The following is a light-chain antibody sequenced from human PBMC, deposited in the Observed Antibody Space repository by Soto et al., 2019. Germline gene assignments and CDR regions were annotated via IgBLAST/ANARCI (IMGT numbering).Light chain of an antibody. V-gene: IGLV2-14*01. CDR3: SSYTISNTLPFV. Sequence: LTQPASVSVSPGQSITITCTGTRRDVGGYNYVSWYQQYPGKSPKLLIFEVTHRPSGVSTRFSGSKSGNTASLAISGLQAEDEADYYCSSYTISNTLPFVFGTGTKVTVL. CDR2: EVT. CDR1: RRDVGGYNY. J-gene: IGLJ1*01.